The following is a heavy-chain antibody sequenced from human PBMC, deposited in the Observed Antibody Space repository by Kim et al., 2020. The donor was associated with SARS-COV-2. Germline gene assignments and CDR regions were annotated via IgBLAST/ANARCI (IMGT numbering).Heavy chain of an antibody. V-gene: IGHV4-39*01. D-gene: IGHD3-10*01. CDR3: ARHVELLSPFDY. J-gene: IGHJ4*02. Sequence: YSNPSLKSRVTISVDTSKNQFSLKLSSVTAADTAVYYCARHVELLSPFDYWGQGTLVTVSS.